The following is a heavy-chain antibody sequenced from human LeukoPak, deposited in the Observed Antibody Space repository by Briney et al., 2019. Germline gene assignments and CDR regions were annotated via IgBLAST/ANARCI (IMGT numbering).Heavy chain of an antibody. D-gene: IGHD3-3*01. Sequence: ASVKVSCKASGYSFNNYDINWVRQAPGQGLEWMGWINAGNGNTKYSQEFQDRVTITRDTSASTAYMELSSLRSEDMAVYYCARARYETRIWPKSRYDYYHYMDVWGKGTTVTVSS. J-gene: IGHJ6*03. CDR2: INAGNGNT. V-gene: IGHV1-3*03. CDR1: GYSFNNYD. CDR3: ARARYETRIWPKSRYDYYHYMDV.